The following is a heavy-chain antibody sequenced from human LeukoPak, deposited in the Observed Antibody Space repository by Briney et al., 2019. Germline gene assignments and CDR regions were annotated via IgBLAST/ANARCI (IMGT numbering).Heavy chain of an antibody. CDR2: ISSSSSAI. CDR1: GFTFSSYN. V-gene: IGHV3-48*01. J-gene: IGHJ4*02. Sequence: GGSLRLSCAASGFTFSSYNMNWVRQAPGKGLEWVSYISSSSSAIYYADSVKGRFTISRDNAKNALFLQMNSLRAEDTAVYYCARGTVLDYWGQGTLVTVSS. CDR3: ARGTVLDY. D-gene: IGHD2-8*02.